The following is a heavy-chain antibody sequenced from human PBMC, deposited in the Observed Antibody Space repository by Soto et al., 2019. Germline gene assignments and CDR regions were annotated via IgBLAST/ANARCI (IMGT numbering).Heavy chain of an antibody. Sequence: EVQLVESGGGLVQPGGPLRLSFAASGFTFSSYSMNWVRQAPGKGLDGVSYISSSSSTIYYADSVKGRFTISRDNAKNSLYLQMNSLRAEDTAVYYCARDAPLDYGDYLVEFDYWGQGTLVTVSS. CDR3: ARDAPLDYGDYLVEFDY. V-gene: IGHV3-48*01. J-gene: IGHJ4*02. CDR2: ISSSSSTI. CDR1: GFTFSSYS. D-gene: IGHD4-17*01.